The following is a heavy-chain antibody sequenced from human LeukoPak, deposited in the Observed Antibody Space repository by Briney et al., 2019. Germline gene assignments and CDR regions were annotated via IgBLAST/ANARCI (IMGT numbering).Heavy chain of an antibody. J-gene: IGHJ6*03. Sequence: SETLSLTCTVSGGSISSYYWSWTRQPPGKGLEWIGYIYTSGSTNYNPSLKSRVTISVDTSKNQFSLKLSSVTAADTAVYYCARRLGYYMDVWGKGTTVTVSS. CDR2: IYTSGST. CDR1: GGSISSYY. CDR3: ARRLGYYMDV. D-gene: IGHD1-26*01. V-gene: IGHV4-4*09.